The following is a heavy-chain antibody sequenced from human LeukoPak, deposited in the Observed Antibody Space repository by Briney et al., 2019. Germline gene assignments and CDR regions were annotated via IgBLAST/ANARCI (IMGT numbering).Heavy chain of an antibody. CDR3: ARDTLVMSSSYYYGMDV. Sequence: GGSLRLSCAASGFTFSDYYMSWIRQAPGKGLEWVSYISSSGSTIYYADSVKGRFTISRDNAKNSLYLQMNSLRAEDTAVYYCARDTLVMSSSYYYGMDVWGQGTTVTVSS. D-gene: IGHD6-6*01. CDR2: ISSSGSTI. J-gene: IGHJ6*02. V-gene: IGHV3-11*01. CDR1: GFTFSDYY.